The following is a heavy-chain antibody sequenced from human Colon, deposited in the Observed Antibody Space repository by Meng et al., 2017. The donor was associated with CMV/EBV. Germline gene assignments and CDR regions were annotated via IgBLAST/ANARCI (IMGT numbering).Heavy chain of an antibody. Sequence: YTFTTSYMHWVRQAPGQGLKWMGIINPSSGSRTYAPKFQGIVTMTTDTSTSTVYMELSSLRSDDTAVYYCARGSSVSGSFHNDHNDYWGQGTLVTVSS. J-gene: IGHJ4*02. CDR2: INPSSGSR. V-gene: IGHV1-46*01. CDR1: YTFTTSY. D-gene: IGHD3-10*01. CDR3: ARGSSVSGSFHNDHNDY.